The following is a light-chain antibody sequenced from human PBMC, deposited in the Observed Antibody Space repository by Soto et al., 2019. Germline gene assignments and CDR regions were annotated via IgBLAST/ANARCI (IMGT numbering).Light chain of an antibody. CDR3: SSYTSSTVYI. Sequence: QSALTQPASVSGSPGQSITISCTGTSSDVGRYSYVSWYQQHPGDAPKLMIYHVTNRPSVVSDRFSGSKSGNTASLTISGLQAEDEADYYCSSYTSSTVYIFGTGTKVSVL. V-gene: IGLV2-14*03. CDR1: SSDVGRYSY. CDR2: HVT. J-gene: IGLJ1*01.